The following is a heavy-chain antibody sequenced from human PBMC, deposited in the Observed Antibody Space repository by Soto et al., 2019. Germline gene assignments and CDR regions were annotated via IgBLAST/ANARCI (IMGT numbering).Heavy chain of an antibody. CDR1: GGTFSSYA. J-gene: IGHJ5*02. Sequence: GASVKVSCKASGGTFSSYAISWVRQAPGQGLEWMGGIIPIFGTANYAQKFQGRVTITADESTSTAYMELSSLRSEDTAVCYCAWFGELLYGRLPWGQGTLVTVSS. D-gene: IGHD3-10*01. V-gene: IGHV1-69*13. CDR3: AWFGELLYGRLP. CDR2: IIPIFGTA.